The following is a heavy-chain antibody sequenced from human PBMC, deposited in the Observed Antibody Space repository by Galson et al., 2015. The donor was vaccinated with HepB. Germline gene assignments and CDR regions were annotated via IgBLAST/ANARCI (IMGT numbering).Heavy chain of an antibody. V-gene: IGHV3-48*01. CDR2: ISSSSSTI. CDR3: ATPGTNYDFWSGNHYYGSGSYSPPFDY. Sequence: SLRLSCAASGFTFSSYSMNWVRQAPGKGLEWVSYISSSSSTIYYADSVKGRFTISRDNAKNSLYLQMNSLRAEDTAVYYCATPGTNYDFWSGNHYYGSGSYSPPFDYWGQGTLVTVSS. CDR1: GFTFSSYS. J-gene: IGHJ4*02. D-gene: IGHD3-10*01.